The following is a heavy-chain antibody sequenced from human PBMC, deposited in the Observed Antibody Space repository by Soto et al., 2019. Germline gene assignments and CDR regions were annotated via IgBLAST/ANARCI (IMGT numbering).Heavy chain of an antibody. CDR1: GFTFSSYW. CDR2: IKQDGSEK. V-gene: IGHV3-7*03. J-gene: IGHJ5*02. CDR3: ARDEWYSSSWYGGFDP. D-gene: IGHD6-13*01. Sequence: GGSLRLSCAASGFTFSSYWMSWVRQAPGKGLEWVANIKQDGSEKYYVDSVKGRCTISRDNAKNSLYLQMNSLRVADTAVDCCARDEWYSSSWYGGFDPWGQGTLVTVSS.